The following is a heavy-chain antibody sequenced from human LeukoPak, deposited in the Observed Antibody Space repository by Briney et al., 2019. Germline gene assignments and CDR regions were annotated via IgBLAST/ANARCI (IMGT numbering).Heavy chain of an antibody. J-gene: IGHJ4*02. CDR2: ISTNGGTT. D-gene: IGHD1-26*01. CDR1: GFTFSSYA. V-gene: IGHV3-64D*06. Sequence: GGSLRLSCAASGFTFSSYAMSWVRQAPGKGLEYVSRISTNGGTTYYAESVKGRFAISRDNSKNTLYLQMSSLRVEDTAVYYCVKRGISGTYYDFWGQGTLVTVSS. CDR3: VKRGISGTYYDF.